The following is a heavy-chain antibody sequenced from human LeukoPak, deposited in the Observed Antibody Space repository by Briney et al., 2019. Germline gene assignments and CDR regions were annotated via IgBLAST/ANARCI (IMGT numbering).Heavy chain of an antibody. CDR1: GGSISSGGYS. Sequence: SETLSLTCAVSGGSISSGGYSWSWIRQPPGKGLEWIGEINHSGSTNYNPSLKSRVTISVDTSKNQFSLKLSSVTAADTAVYYCASPWDIADYWGQGTLVTVSS. D-gene: IGHD2-15*01. V-gene: IGHV4-34*01. CDR2: INHSGST. CDR3: ASPWDIADY. J-gene: IGHJ4*02.